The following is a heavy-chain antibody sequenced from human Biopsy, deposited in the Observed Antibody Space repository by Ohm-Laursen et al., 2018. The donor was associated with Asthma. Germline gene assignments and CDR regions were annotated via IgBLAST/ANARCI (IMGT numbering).Heavy chain of an antibody. CDR3: ARLAYGSGSFFDF. D-gene: IGHD3-10*01. J-gene: IGHJ4*02. CDR2: IFPCDSDT. V-gene: IGHV5-51*01. CDR1: GYIFTSYW. Sequence: GESLRISCKASGYIFTSYWIGWVRQMPGKGLEWMGIIFPCDSDTIYSPSFQGQVTISADKSISTAYLQWSSLKASDTAIYYCARLAYGSGSFFDFWGQGTLVTVAS.